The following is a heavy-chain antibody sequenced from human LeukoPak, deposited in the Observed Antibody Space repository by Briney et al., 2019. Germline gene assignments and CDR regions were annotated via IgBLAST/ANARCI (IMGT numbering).Heavy chain of an antibody. J-gene: IGHJ5*02. CDR3: VRDGEGAGISVNYWFDP. V-gene: IGHV1-8*02. D-gene: IGHD6-13*01. CDR1: GGTFSSYA. Sequence: ASVKVSCKASGGTFSSYAISWVRQASGQGLEWMGWMNPNTGNTGYAQKFQGRVTMTRDTSTSTAYMELRGLRSEDTAVYYCVRDGEGAGISVNYWFDPWGQGTLVTVSS. CDR2: MNPNTGNT.